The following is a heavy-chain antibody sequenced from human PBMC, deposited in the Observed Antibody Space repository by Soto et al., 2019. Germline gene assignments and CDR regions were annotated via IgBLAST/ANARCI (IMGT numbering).Heavy chain of an antibody. CDR2: ISGNGGAT. V-gene: IGHV3-23*01. CDR1: GLTFSTFA. Sequence: LRLSCTASGLTFSTFAMSWVRQSPGKGLEWVSTISGNGGATFYADSVKGRFTISRDNSKKTLYLQMNGLRAEDTAVYYCASRSATVLSLTYWGPGTQVTVSS. J-gene: IGHJ4*02. CDR3: ASRSATVLSLTY. D-gene: IGHD2-8*01.